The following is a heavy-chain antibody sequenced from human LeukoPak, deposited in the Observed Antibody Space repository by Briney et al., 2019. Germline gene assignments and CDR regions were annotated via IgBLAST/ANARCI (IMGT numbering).Heavy chain of an antibody. CDR1: GFTFDDYG. J-gene: IGHJ4*02. V-gene: IGHV3-20*04. Sequence: PGGSLGLSCAASGFTFDDYGMSWVHQAPGKGLEWVSGITWNGGSTGYADSVKGRFTTSRDNAKNSLYLQMNSLRAEDTALYYCARDPGDILVAGTFDYWGQGTLVTVSS. CDR2: ITWNGGST. CDR3: ARDPGDILVAGTFDY. D-gene: IGHD6-19*01.